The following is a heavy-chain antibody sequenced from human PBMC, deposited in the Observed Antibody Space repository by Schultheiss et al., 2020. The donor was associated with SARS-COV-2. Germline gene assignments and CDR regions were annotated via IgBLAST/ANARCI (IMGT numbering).Heavy chain of an antibody. Sequence: SCAASGFTFSSYAMSWVRQAPGKGLEWVSAISGSGGSTYYADSVKGRFTISRDNSKNTLYLQMNSLRAEDTAVYYCAKDRFVSGSGSESDYWGQGTLVTVSS. CDR2: ISGSGGST. J-gene: IGHJ4*02. CDR1: GFTFSSYA. CDR3: AKDRFVSGSGSESDY. D-gene: IGHD3-10*01. V-gene: IGHV3-23*01.